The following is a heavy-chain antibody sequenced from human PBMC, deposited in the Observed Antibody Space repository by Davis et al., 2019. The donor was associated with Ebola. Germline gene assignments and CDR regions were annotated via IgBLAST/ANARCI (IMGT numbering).Heavy chain of an antibody. Sequence: GGSLRLSCAASGFTFSDYYMSWTRQAPGKGLEWVSYISSSSSYTNYADSVKGRFTISRDNAKNSLYLQMNSLRAEDTAVYYCARCQFITIRNGWFDPWGQGTLVTVSS. J-gene: IGHJ5*02. CDR3: ARCQFITIRNGWFDP. D-gene: IGHD3-3*01. V-gene: IGHV3-11*06. CDR1: GFTFSDYY. CDR2: ISSSSSYT.